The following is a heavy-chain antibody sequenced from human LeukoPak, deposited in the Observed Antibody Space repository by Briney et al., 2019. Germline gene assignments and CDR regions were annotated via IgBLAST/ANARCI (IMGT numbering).Heavy chain of an antibody. D-gene: IGHD3-16*02. J-gene: IGHJ4*02. Sequence: GGSLRLSCAASGFTFSSYEMNWVRQAPGKGLEWVSYISSSGSTIYYADSVKGRFTISRDNAKNSLYLQMNSLRAEDTAVYYCARTMITFGGVIAGLDYWGQGTLVTVSS. CDR2: ISSSGSTI. V-gene: IGHV3-48*03. CDR3: ARTMITFGGVIAGLDY. CDR1: GFTFSSYE.